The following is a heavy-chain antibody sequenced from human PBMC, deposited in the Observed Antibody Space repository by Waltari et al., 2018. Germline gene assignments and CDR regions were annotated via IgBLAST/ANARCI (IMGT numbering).Heavy chain of an antibody. CDR2: VDPEDGET. CDR1: GYTFTDYY. Sequence: EVQLVQSGAEVKKPGATVKISCKASGYTFTDYYMHWVQQAPGKGLEWMGRVDPEDGETIYAEKFQGRVIITADTATDTAYMELSSLRSEDTAVYYCATDLFAAAGGESYFDYWGQGTLVTVSS. D-gene: IGHD6-13*01. CDR3: ATDLFAAAGGESYFDY. J-gene: IGHJ4*02. V-gene: IGHV1-69-2*01.